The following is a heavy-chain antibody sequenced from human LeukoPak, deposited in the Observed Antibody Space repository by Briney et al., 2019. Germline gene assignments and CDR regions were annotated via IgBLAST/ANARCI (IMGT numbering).Heavy chain of an antibody. D-gene: IGHD1-26*01. V-gene: IGHV1-8*01. CDR3: VSGSYYYDYYGMDV. CDR1: GYTFTSYD. Sequence: GASVKVSCKAPGYTFTSYDINWVRHATGQGLEWMGWMNPNSGNTGYAQKFQGRVTMTRNTSISTAYMELSSLRSQDTAVYYCVSGSYYYDYYGMDVWGQGTTVTVSS. J-gene: IGHJ6*02. CDR2: MNPNSGNT.